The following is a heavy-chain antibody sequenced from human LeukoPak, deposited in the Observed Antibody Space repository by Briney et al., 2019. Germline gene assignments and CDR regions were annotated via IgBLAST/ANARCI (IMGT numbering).Heavy chain of an antibody. CDR1: GFTFDNYW. D-gene: IGHD6-13*01. Sequence: PGGSLRLSCAASGFTFDNYWMNWVRQAPGKGLEWVTNIEEDGKKKNYVDSVKGRFTISRDNVKNSLYLRMNSLRVEDTAVYYCARGRGIALWGQGTLVTVSS. J-gene: IGHJ4*02. V-gene: IGHV3-7*01. CDR2: IEEDGKKK. CDR3: ARGRGIAL.